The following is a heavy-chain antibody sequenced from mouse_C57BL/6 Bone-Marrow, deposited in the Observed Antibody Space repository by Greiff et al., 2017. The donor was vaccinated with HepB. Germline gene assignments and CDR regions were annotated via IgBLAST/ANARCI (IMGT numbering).Heavy chain of an antibody. CDR2: IDPSDSYT. V-gene: IGHV1-50*01. CDR3: ARGRYYGSSPFAY. D-gene: IGHD1-1*01. Sequence: VQLQQPGAELVKPGASVKLSCKASGYTFTSYWMQWVKQRPGQGLEWIGEIDPSDSYTNYNQKFKGKATLTVDTSSSTAYMQLSSLTSEDSAVYYCARGRYYGSSPFAYWGQGTLVTVSA. CDR1: GYTFTSYW. J-gene: IGHJ3*01.